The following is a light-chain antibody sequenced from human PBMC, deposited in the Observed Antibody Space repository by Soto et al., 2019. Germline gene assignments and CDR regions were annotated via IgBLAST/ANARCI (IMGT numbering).Light chain of an antibody. V-gene: IGKV3-11*01. Sequence: EIVLTQSPATLSLSPGEIATLACRAGQSISDYLAWYQQRPGQAPRLLIFDASNRATGVPDRFSGGGSGTDFTRIISSLEPEDFAVYYCQQRVNWPPTFGGGTKVEI. CDR3: QQRVNWPPT. CDR2: DAS. CDR1: QSISDY. J-gene: IGKJ4*01.